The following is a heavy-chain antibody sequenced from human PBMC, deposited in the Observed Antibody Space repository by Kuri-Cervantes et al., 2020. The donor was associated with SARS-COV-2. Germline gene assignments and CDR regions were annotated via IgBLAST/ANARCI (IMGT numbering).Heavy chain of an antibody. CDR2: LSNDGAHE. CDR1: GFTFRSSG. CDR3: ARDFEAAAGIYYFDY. J-gene: IGHJ4*02. Sequence: GGSLRLSCAASGFTFRSSGMHWVRQAPGKGLEWVALLSNDGAHEYYADSVKGRFTISRDNAKNSLYLQMNSLRAEDTAVYYCARDFEAAAGIYYFDYWGQGTLVTVSS. D-gene: IGHD6-13*01. V-gene: IGHV3-30*03.